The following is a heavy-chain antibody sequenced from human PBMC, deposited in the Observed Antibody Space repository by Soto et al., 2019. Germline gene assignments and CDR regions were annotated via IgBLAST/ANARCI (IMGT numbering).Heavy chain of an antibody. CDR3: ARVWFFDDTAATDIDT. Sequence: PSETLSLTGTVSVRSISSYYWSWIRQPPGKGLEWIGYIYYSGSTNYNPSLKSRVTISVDTSKNQFSLKLSSVTAADTAVYYCARVWFFDDTAATDIDTRGQ. V-gene: IGHV4-59*08. CDR1: VRSISSYY. D-gene: IGHD3-9*01. J-gene: IGHJ5*01. CDR2: IYYSGST.